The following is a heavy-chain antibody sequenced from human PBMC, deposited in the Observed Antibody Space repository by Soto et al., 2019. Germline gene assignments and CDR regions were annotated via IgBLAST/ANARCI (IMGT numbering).Heavy chain of an antibody. V-gene: IGHV1-18*01. D-gene: IGHD2-15*01. Sequence: ASVKVSCKASGYTFTSYGISWVRQAPGQGLEWMGWISAYNGNTNYAQKLQDRVTMTTDTSTSTDYMELRSLRSDDTAVYYCASDYGDIVVVVAAMEPYYFDYWGQGTLVTVSS. CDR1: GYTFTSYG. J-gene: IGHJ4*02. CDR3: ASDYGDIVVVVAAMEPYYFDY. CDR2: ISAYNGNT.